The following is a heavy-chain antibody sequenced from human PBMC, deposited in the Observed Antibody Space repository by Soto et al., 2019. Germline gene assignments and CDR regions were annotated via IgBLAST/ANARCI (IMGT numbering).Heavy chain of an antibody. V-gene: IGHV3-74*03. Sequence: EVQLVESGGGFVQPGGSLRLSCAASGFTFTHYRIHWVRQPPGKGLEWVGRINSDGARIEYGDSVKGRFTISRDNAHNMVFLQMNSLTDADSGVYFCARSGEWNYVQDFWGQGTLVTVSS. CDR3: ARSGEWNYVQDF. CDR2: INSDGARI. J-gene: IGHJ4*02. CDR1: GFTFTHYR. D-gene: IGHD3-16*01.